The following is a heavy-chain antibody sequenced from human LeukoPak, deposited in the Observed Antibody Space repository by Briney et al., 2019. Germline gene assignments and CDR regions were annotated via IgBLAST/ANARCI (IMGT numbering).Heavy chain of an antibody. CDR3: AADGDDSSGYYPPPLDY. V-gene: IGHV1-58*01. Sequence: SVTVSCKASGFTFTSSAVQWVRQARGQRLEWIGWIVVGSGNTNYAQKFQERVTITRDMSTSTAYMELSSLRSEDTAVYYCAADGDDSSGYYPPPLDYWGQGTLVTVSS. J-gene: IGHJ4*02. CDR2: IVVGSGNT. D-gene: IGHD3-22*01. CDR1: GFTFTSSA.